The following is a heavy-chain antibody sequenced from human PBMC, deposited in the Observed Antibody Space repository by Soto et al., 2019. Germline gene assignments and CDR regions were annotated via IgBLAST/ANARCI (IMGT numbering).Heavy chain of an antibody. CDR2: IYYSGST. J-gene: IGHJ4*02. V-gene: IGHV4-59*01. CDR3: ARRYGGNVDD. D-gene: IGHD3-16*01. Sequence: QVQLQESGPGLVKPSETLSLTCTVSGGSISSYYWSWIRQPPGKGLEWIGYIYYSGSTNYNPSLRCRVTLSVDTSKHQFPLKLSSVTAADTAVYHCARRYGGNVDDWGQGTLVTVSS. CDR1: GGSISSYY.